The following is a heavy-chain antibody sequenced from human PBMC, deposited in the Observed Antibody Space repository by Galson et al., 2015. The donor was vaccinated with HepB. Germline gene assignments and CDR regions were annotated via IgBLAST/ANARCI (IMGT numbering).Heavy chain of an antibody. Sequence: SLRLSCATSGFTFDDFAMHWVRQAPGKGLEWASSISWDSGNIAFADSVRGRFTVSRDNAKKSLYLQMNSLRAEDTALYYCATGTVKYFHYGMDVWGQGTTVTVSS. V-gene: IGHV3-9*01. CDR2: ISWDSGNI. J-gene: IGHJ6*02. CDR1: GFTFDDFA. CDR3: ATGTVKYFHYGMDV. D-gene: IGHD3-22*01.